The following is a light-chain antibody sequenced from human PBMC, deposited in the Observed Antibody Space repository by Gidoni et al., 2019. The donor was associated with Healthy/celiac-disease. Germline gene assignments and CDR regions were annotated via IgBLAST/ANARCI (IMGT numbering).Light chain of an antibody. CDR1: QSISSW. J-gene: IGKJ2*02. CDR3: QQHGT. CDR2: KAS. Sequence: DIQMTQSPSTLSASVGDRVTITCRASQSISSWLAWYQQKPGKAPKLLIYKASSLESGVPSRFSGSGSGTEFTLTISSLQPDDFATYYCQQHGTFXXXTKLEIK. V-gene: IGKV1-5*03.